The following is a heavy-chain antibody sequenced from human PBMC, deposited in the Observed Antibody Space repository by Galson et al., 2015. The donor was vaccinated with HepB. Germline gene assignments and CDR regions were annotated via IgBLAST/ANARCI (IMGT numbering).Heavy chain of an antibody. D-gene: IGHD3-3*01. V-gene: IGHV1-69*13. J-gene: IGHJ4*02. CDR2: IIPIFGTA. CDR1: GGTFSSYA. Sequence: SVKVSCKASGGTFSSYAISWVRQAPGQGLEWMGGIIPIFGTANYAQKFQGRVTITADESTSTAYMELSSLRSEDTAVYYCARGSRPILRFLEWLYWYYFDYWGQGTLVTVSS. CDR3: ARGSRPILRFLEWLYWYYFDY.